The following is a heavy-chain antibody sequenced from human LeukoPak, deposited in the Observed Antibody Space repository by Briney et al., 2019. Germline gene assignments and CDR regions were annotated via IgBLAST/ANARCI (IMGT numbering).Heavy chain of an antibody. D-gene: IGHD3-3*01. J-gene: IGHJ4*02. V-gene: IGHV3-30*03. Sequence: GGSLRLSCAPSGFAFSRHGMHWVRQAPGKGLEWVAIISNDGSRKYYAHSVEGRFTISRDNSKNTLYLQMDSLRAEDTAVYYCPRDRAWNYFDYWGQGTLVTVSS. CDR3: PRDRAWNYFDY. CDR2: ISNDGSRK. CDR1: GFAFSRHG.